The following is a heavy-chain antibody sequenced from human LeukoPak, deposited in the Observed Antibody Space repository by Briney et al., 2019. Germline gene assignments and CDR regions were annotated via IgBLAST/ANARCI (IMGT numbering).Heavy chain of an antibody. CDR2: ISGTGGST. CDR1: GFTFSNYA. CDR3: AKEPNLSIATSGMYFDY. D-gene: IGHD6-13*01. J-gene: IGHJ4*02. V-gene: IGHV3-23*01. Sequence: GGSLRLSCAASGFTFSNYAMGWVRQAPGTGLEWLSVISGTGGSTDYADSVKGRFTISRDNSKNTLYLQMNSLRAEDTAVYYCAKEPNLSIATSGMYFDYWGQGTLVTVSS.